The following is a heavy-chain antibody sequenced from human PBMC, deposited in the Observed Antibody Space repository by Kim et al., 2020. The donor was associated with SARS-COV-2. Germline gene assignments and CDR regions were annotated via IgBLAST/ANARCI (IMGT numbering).Heavy chain of an antibody. V-gene: IGHV4-4*02. Sequence: SNPSLKSRVTISVDKSKNQFSLKLSSVTAADTAVYYCARDYYGSGSYFVRWGQGTLVTVSS. D-gene: IGHD3-10*01. J-gene: IGHJ4*02. CDR3: ARDYYGSGSYFVR.